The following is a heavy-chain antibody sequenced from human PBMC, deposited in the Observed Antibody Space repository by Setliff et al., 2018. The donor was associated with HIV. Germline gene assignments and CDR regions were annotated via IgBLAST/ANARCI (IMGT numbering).Heavy chain of an antibody. D-gene: IGHD2-8*01. CDR3: ARGRGVFDL. V-gene: IGHV3-7*01. J-gene: IGHJ2*01. CDR1: GFNFNTYW. Sequence: GGSLRLSCSPSGFNFNTYWMTWVRQFPGKGLEWVANIKQDESEKYYVDSVEGRFTISRDNSKYLVYLQMANLRVEGTAVYFCARGRGVFDLWGRGTLVTVSS. CDR2: IKQDESEK.